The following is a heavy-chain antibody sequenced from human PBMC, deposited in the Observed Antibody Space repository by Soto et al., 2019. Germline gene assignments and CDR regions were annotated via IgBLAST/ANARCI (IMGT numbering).Heavy chain of an antibody. V-gene: IGHV1-46*03. CDR3: ARGGHITVVTASFDY. D-gene: IGHD2-21*02. CDR2: IHPSGGGA. Sequence: ASVKVSCKASGDTFTTYYLHWGRQAPGQGLEWMGMIHPSGGGATYAQKFLGRLTLTRGTSTSTVFMELSSLRSDDTAVYYCARGGHITVVTASFDYWGQGTLVTVSS. J-gene: IGHJ4*02. CDR1: GDTFTTYY.